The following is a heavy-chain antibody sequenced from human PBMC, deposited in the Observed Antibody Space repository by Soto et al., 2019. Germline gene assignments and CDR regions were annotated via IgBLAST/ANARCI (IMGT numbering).Heavy chain of an antibody. CDR2: ISYDGSNK. Sequence: QVQLVESGGGVVQPGRSLRLSCAASGFTFSSYGMHWVRRAPGKGLEWVAVISYDGSNKYYADSVKGRFTISRDNSKNTLYLQMNSLRAEDTAVYYCAKAVGYSYGMDVWGQGTTVTVSS. V-gene: IGHV3-30*18. CDR3: AKAVGYSYGMDV. J-gene: IGHJ6*02. D-gene: IGHD4-4*01. CDR1: GFTFSSYG.